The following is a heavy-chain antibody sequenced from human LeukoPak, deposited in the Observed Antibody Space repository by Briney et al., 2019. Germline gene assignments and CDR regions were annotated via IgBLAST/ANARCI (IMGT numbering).Heavy chain of an antibody. V-gene: IGHV1-69*05. Sequence: SVKVSCKASGGTFSSYAISWVRQAPGQGFEWMGGIIPIFGTANYAQKFQGRVTITTDESTSTAYMELSSLRSEDTAVYYCARVRQPISITGSLDYWAREPWSPSPQ. CDR2: IIPIFGTA. CDR1: GGTFSSYA. D-gene: IGHD1-14*01. J-gene: IGHJ4*02. CDR3: ARVRQPISITGSLDY.